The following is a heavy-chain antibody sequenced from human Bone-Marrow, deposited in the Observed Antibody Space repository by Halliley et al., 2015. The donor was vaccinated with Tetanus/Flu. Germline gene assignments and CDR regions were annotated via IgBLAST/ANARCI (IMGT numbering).Heavy chain of an antibody. Sequence: SLRLSCAASGFSFSSFWMSWVRQAPGKGLEWVAIIKQDGSQKYYVDSVKGRFTISRDNAENSLYLQMNSLRAEDTAVYYCARSDSGAYHPLFDYWGLGTLVTFSS. CDR3: ARSDSGAYHPLFDY. CDR2: IKQDGSQK. V-gene: IGHV3-7*03. D-gene: IGHD3-22*01. J-gene: IGHJ4*02. CDR1: GFSFSSFW.